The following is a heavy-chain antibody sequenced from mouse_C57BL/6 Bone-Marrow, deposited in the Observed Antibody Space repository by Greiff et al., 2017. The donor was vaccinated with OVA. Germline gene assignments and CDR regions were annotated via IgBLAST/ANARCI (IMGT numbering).Heavy chain of an antibody. Sequence: VKLVESGPELVKPGASVKISCKASGYAFSSSWMNWVKQRPGKGLEWIGRIYPGDGDTNYNGKFKGKATLTADKSSSTAYMQLSSLTSEDSAVSLCARNYYSIRYFGYWGQGTTLTVSS. CDR3: ARNYYSIRYFGY. CDR1: GYAFSSSW. CDR2: IYPGDGDT. V-gene: IGHV1-82*01. J-gene: IGHJ2*01. D-gene: IGHD1-1*01.